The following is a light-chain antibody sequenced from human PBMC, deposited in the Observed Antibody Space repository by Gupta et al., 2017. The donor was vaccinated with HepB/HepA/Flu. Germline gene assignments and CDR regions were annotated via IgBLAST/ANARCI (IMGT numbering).Light chain of an antibody. CDR1: SSNIGSNP. V-gene: IGLV1-44*01. CDR3: AAWDDSLNGGV. CDR2: TNN. J-gene: IGLJ3*02. Sequence: QSVLTQPPSASGTPGQRVTISCSGSSSNIGSNPVTWYQQLPGAAPKLLIYTNNQRPSGVPDRISGSKSGTSASLAISGLQSDDEADYYCAAWDDSLNGGVFGGGTKLTVL.